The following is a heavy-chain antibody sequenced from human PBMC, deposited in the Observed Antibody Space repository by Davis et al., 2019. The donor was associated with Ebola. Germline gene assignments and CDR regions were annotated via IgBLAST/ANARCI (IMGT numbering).Heavy chain of an antibody. D-gene: IGHD3-10*01. V-gene: IGHV3-7*01. CDR1: GFTFSSYW. CDR3: ARVRRGFHDAFDI. J-gene: IGHJ3*02. Sequence: PGGSLRLSCAASGFTFSSYWMSWVRQAPGKGLEWVANIKQDGSEKYYVDSVKGRFTISRDNAKNSLYLQMNSLRAEDTAVYYCARVRRGFHDAFDIWGQGTMVTVSS. CDR2: IKQDGSEK.